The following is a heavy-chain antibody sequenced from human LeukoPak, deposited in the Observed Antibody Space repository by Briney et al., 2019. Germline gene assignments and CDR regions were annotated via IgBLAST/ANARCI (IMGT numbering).Heavy chain of an antibody. D-gene: IGHD1-26*01. Sequence: GGSLRLSCAASGFTFSDYYMSWIRQAPGKGLEWVSYISSSGSTIDYADSVKGRFTISRDNAKNSLYLQMNSLRAEDTAVYYCARTRGELLLKSSSFDYWGQGTLVTVSS. CDR3: ARTRGELLLKSSSFDY. CDR2: ISSSGSTI. CDR1: GFTFSDYY. V-gene: IGHV3-11*01. J-gene: IGHJ4*02.